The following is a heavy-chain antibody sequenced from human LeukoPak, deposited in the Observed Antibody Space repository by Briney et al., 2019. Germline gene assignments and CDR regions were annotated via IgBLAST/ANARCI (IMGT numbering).Heavy chain of an antibody. D-gene: IGHD2/OR15-2a*01. CDR2: INPNSGGT. CDR1: GYTFTGSY. J-gene: IGHJ4*02. Sequence: ASVKVSCKASGYTFTGSYMHWVRQAPGQGLEWMGWINPNSGGTNYAQKFQGRVTMTRDTSISTAYMELSRLRSDDTAVYYCARVLSENRVIQYYFDYWGQGTLVTVSS. V-gene: IGHV1-2*02. CDR3: ARVLSENRVIQYYFDY.